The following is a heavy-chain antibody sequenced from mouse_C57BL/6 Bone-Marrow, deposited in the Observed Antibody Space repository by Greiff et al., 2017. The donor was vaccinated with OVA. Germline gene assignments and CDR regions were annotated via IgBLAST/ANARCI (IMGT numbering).Heavy chain of an antibody. CDR3: ARRNYYGS. Sequence: EVKLEESGGGLVKPGGSLKLSCAASGFTFSDYGMHWVRQAPEKGLAWVAYISSGSSTIYYAATVKGRFTISRDNAKNTLFLQMTSLRSEDTAMYYCARRNYYGSGGQGTLVTVSA. V-gene: IGHV5-17*01. J-gene: IGHJ3*01. D-gene: IGHD1-1*01. CDR1: GFTFSDYG. CDR2: ISSGSSTI.